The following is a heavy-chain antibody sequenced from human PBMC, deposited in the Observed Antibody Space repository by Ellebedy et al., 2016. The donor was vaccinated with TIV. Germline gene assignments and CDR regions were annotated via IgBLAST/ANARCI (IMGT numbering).Heavy chain of an antibody. CDR3: ARERGVYCGGDCYSN. CDR1: GFTFSSYS. Sequence: GESLKISCAASGFTFSSYSMNWLRQAPGKGLEWVSSISSSSSYIYYADSVKGRFTIPRDNAKNSLYLQMNSLRAEDTAVYYCARERGVYCGGDCYSNWGQGTLVTVSS. J-gene: IGHJ4*02. V-gene: IGHV3-21*01. D-gene: IGHD2-21*02. CDR2: ISSSSSYI.